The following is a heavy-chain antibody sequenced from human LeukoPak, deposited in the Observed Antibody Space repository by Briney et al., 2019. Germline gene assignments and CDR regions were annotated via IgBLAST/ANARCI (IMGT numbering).Heavy chain of an antibody. Sequence: ASVKHSSKPSGYTFSDYYLLWVRQSPGHGLEWMGWINPNSGGTNYAQKFQGRVTMTRDTSITTAYMELNRLRSDDTAVYYCARAYTYPNVPYWGQGILVTVSS. CDR1: GYTFSDYY. D-gene: IGHD3-16*01. V-gene: IGHV1-2*02. CDR2: INPNSGGT. J-gene: IGHJ4*02. CDR3: ARAYTYPNVPY.